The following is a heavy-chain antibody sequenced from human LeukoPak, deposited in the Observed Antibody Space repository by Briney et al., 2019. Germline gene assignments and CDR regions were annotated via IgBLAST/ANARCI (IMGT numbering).Heavy chain of an antibody. CDR3: ARGRRYDYVWGSYRYTFPYYFDY. D-gene: IGHD3-16*02. CDR1: GFTVSSNY. CDR2: IYSGGST. J-gene: IGHJ4*02. V-gene: IGHV3-66*01. Sequence: GGSLRLSCAASGFTVSSNYMSWVRQAPRKGLEWVSVIYSGGSTYYADSVKGRFTISRDNSKNTLYLQMNSLRAEDTAVYYCARGRRYDYVWGSYRYTFPYYFDYWGQGTLVTVSS.